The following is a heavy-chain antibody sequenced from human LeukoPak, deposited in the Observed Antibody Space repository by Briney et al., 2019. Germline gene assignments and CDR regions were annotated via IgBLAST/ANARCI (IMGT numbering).Heavy chain of an antibody. Sequence: ASVKVSCKASGYTFTRYDINWERQATGQGLEWMGWMNPNSGNTGYAQEFQGRVTMTRNTSISTAYMELSSLRSEDTAVYYCARVGIAVAGTYYFDYWGQGTLVTVSS. CDR2: MNPNSGNT. V-gene: IGHV1-8*01. J-gene: IGHJ4*02. CDR3: ARVGIAVAGTYYFDY. D-gene: IGHD6-19*01. CDR1: GYTFTRYD.